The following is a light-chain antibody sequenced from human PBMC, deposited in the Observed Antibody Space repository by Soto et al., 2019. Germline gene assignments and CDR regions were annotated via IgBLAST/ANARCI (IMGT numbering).Light chain of an antibody. Sequence: QSVLTQPPSASGSPGQSVTISCTGTSSDVGGYNYVSWYQQHPGKVPKLMVYEVNKRPSGVPDRFSGSKSGNTASLTVSGLQAEDEGDYYCTSYAGGNNVFGTGTKLPS. J-gene: IGLJ1*01. CDR2: EVN. CDR3: TSYAGGNNV. CDR1: SSDVGGYNY. V-gene: IGLV2-8*01.